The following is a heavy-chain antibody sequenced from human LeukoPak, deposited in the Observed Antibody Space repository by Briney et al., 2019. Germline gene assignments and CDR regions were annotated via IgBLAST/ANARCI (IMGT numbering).Heavy chain of an antibody. CDR3: ARVSYGPEYSYGSYYFHY. Sequence: GASVKVSCKASGYTFTSYDINWVRQATGQGLEWMGWMNPNSGNTGYAQKFQGRVTMTRNTSISTAYMELSSLRSEDTAAYYCARVSYGPEYSYGSYYFHYWGQGTLVTVSS. D-gene: IGHD5-18*01. V-gene: IGHV1-8*01. CDR2: MNPNSGNT. J-gene: IGHJ4*02. CDR1: GYTFTSYD.